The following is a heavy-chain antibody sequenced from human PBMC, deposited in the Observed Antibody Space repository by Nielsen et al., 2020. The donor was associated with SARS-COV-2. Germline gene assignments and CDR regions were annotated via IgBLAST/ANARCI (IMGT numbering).Heavy chain of an antibody. Sequence: GGSLRLSCAASGFTFDDYAMHWVRQAPGKGLEWVSGISWNSGSIGYADSVKGRFTISRDNAKNSLYLQINSLRAEDTALYYCASLQVVVNYWGQGTLVTVSS. CDR2: ISWNSGSI. CDR1: GFTFDDYA. V-gene: IGHV3-9*01. D-gene: IGHD3-22*01. J-gene: IGHJ4*02. CDR3: ASLQVVVNY.